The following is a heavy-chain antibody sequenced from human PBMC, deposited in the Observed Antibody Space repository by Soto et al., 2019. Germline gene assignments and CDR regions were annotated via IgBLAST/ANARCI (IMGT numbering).Heavy chain of an antibody. Sequence: PGGSLRLSCAASGFTFSSYWMSWVRQAPGKGLEWVANIKQDGSEKYYVDSVKGRFTISRDNAKNSLYLQMNSLRAEDTAVYYCARVLRYFDWLNYYYYMDVWGKGTTVTVSS. J-gene: IGHJ6*03. CDR3: ARVLRYFDWLNYYYYMDV. V-gene: IGHV3-7*01. CDR1: GFTFSSYW. D-gene: IGHD3-9*01. CDR2: IKQDGSEK.